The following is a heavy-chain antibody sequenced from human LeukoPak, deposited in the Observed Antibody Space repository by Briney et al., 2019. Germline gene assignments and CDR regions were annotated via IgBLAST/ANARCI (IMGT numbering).Heavy chain of an antibody. V-gene: IGHV1-3*01. D-gene: IGHD3-22*01. Sequence: ASVKVSFTASGYTFTSYAMHWVRQAPGQRLEWMGWINAGNGNTKYSQKFQGRVTITRDTSASTAYMELSSLGSEDTAVYYCAREAWTSGSYYYYYGMDVWGQGTTVTVSS. CDR2: INAGNGNT. CDR1: GYTFTSYA. J-gene: IGHJ6*02. CDR3: AREAWTSGSYYYYYGMDV.